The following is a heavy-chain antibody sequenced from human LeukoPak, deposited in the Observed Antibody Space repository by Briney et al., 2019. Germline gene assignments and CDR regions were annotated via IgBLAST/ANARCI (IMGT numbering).Heavy chain of an antibody. D-gene: IGHD3-22*01. V-gene: IGHV4-34*01. CDR2: INHSGST. CDR1: GGSFSGYY. J-gene: IGHJ4*02. CDR3: ARGHGRSVQYYYDSSGKLDY. Sequence: SETLSLTCAVYGGSFSGYYWSWIRQPPGKGLEWIGEINHSGSTNYNPSLKSRVTISVDTSKNQFSLKLCSVTAADTAVYYCARGHGRSVQYYYDSSGKLDYWGQGTLVTVSS.